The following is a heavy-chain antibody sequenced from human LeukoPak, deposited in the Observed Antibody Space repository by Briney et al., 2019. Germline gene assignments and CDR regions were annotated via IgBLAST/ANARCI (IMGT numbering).Heavy chain of an antibody. Sequence: NPSETLSLTCTVSGGSISSGDYYWRWIRQPPGKGLEWIGYNYYSGSTYYNPSRKSRVTISVDTSKNQFPLKLSSVTAADTAVYYCAREWHDSGDLGFGYWGPGTLVTGSS. CDR2: NYYSGST. CDR3: AREWHDSGDLGFGY. CDR1: GGSISSGDYY. V-gene: IGHV4-30-4*01. J-gene: IGHJ4*02. D-gene: IGHD4-17*01.